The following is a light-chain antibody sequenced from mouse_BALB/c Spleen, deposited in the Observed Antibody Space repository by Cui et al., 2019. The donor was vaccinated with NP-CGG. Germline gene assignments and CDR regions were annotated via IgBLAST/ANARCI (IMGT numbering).Light chain of an antibody. Sequence: QAVVTHESAPTTSPGETVTLTCRSSTGAVTTSNYANWVQEKSDHLFTGLIGGTNNRAPGVPARFSGSLIGDKAALTITGAQTEDEAIYFCALWYSNHWVFGGGTKLTVL. CDR3: ALWYSNHWV. J-gene: IGLJ1*01. CDR2: GTN. CDR1: TGAVTTSNY. V-gene: IGLV1*01.